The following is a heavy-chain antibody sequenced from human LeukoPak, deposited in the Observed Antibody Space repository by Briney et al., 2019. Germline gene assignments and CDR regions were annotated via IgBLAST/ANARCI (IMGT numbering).Heavy chain of an antibody. D-gene: IGHD5-24*01. V-gene: IGHV6-1*01. CDR3: AGDQIEMATITDYYYGMDV. Sequence: SQTLSLTCALSGDSVSSNSAAWNWIRQSPSRGLEWLGRTYYRSKWYNDYAVSVKSRITINPDTSKNQFSLQLNSVTPEDTAVYYCAGDQIEMATITDYYYGMDVWGQGTTVTVSS. CDR1: GDSVSSNSAA. J-gene: IGHJ6*02. CDR2: TYYRSKWYN.